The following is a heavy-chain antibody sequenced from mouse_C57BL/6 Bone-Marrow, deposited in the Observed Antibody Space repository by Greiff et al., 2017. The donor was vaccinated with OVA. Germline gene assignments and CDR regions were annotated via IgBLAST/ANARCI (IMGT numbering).Heavy chain of an antibody. J-gene: IGHJ2*01. V-gene: IGHV1-54*01. Sequence: VKLQQSGAELVRPGTSVKVSCKASGYAFTNYLIEWVKQRPGQGLEWIGVINPGSGGTNYNEKFKGKATLTADKSSSTAYMQLSSLTSEDSAVYFCARDYRFDYWGQGTTLTVSS. CDR2: INPGSGGT. D-gene: IGHD2-14*01. CDR3: ARDYRFDY. CDR1: GYAFTNYL.